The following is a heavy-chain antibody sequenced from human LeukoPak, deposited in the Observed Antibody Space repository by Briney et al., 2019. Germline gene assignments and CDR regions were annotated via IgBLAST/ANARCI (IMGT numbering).Heavy chain of an antibody. J-gene: IGHJ5*02. CDR2: IYTSGST. D-gene: IGHD3-22*01. CDR3: AREMGGYHNWFDP. Sequence: PSETLSLTCTVSGGSISSYFWSWVRQPAGKGLEWIGRIYTSGSTNYTPSLKSRGTMSVDTSKNQFSLKLNSVTAADTAVYYCAREMGGYHNWFDPWGQGMLVTVSS. V-gene: IGHV4-4*07. CDR1: GGSISSYF.